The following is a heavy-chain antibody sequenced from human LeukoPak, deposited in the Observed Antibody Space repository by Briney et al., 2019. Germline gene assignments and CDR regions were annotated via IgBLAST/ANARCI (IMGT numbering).Heavy chain of an antibody. V-gene: IGHV1-2*02. J-gene: IGHJ6*02. D-gene: IGHD3-3*01. CDR1: GYTFTGYY. CDR3: ARVRTIFGVVIHYYYYGMDV. CDR2: INPNSGGT. Sequence: ASVKVSCKASGYTFTGYYMHWVRRAPGQGLEWMGWINPNSGGTNYAQKFQGRVTMTRDTSISTAYMELSRLRSDDTAVYYCARVRTIFGVVIHYYYYGMDVWGQGTTVTVSS.